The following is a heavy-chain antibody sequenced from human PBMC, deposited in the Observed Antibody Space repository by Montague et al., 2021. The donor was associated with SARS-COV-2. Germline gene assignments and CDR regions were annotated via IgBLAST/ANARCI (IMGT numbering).Heavy chain of an antibody. Sequence: SETLSLTCAVFDGSFSNFYWSWIRQPPGKGLEWVGEINHSGTTYYNPSXKSRVTISVDTSRNQFSLKLNSVTAADAAVYYCASGDDNGSGYLDVWGKGTTVTVSS. CDR1: DGSFSNFY. CDR3: ASGDDNGSGYLDV. CDR2: INHSGTT. J-gene: IGHJ6*03. V-gene: IGHV4-34*01. D-gene: IGHD1-26*01.